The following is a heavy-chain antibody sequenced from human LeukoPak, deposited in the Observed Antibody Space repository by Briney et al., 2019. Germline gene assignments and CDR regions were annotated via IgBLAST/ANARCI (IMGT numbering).Heavy chain of an antibody. D-gene: IGHD3-22*01. CDR1: GYTFTGYY. Sequence: GASVKVSCKASGYTFTGYYMHWVRQAPGQGLEWMGWINPNSGGTGYAQKFQGRVTMTRNTSISTAYMELSSLRSEDTAVYYCARVGLLKHYYDSRPRAETTYYYGMDVWGQGTTVTVSS. V-gene: IGHV1-2*02. CDR3: ARVGLLKHYYDSRPRAETTYYYGMDV. CDR2: INPNSGGT. J-gene: IGHJ6*02.